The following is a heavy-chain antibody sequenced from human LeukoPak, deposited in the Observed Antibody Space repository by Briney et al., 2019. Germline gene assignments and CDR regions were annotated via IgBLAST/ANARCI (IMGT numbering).Heavy chain of an antibody. CDR2: IWYDGSNK. Sequence: GRSLRLSCAASGFTFSDFAMHWVRQAPGKGLEWVAVIWYDGSNKYYADSVKGRFTISRDNSKNTLYLQMNSLRAEDTAVYYCARDEKDAFDYWGQGTLVTVSS. CDR1: GFTFSDFA. CDR3: ARDEKDAFDY. V-gene: IGHV3-33*08. J-gene: IGHJ4*02.